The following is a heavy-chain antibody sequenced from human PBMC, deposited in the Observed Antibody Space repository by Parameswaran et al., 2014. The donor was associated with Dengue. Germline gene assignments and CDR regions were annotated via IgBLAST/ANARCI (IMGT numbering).Heavy chain of an antibody. CDR2: ISSRGNTI. CDR3: ARESLLTASYYYGLDV. Sequence: KWIRQPPGKGLEWLSYISSRGNTIYYGDSVKGRFTISRDNAKNSLYLQMNDLRADDTAVYYCARESLLTASYYYGLDVWGQGTTVTVSS. D-gene: IGHD3-9*01. J-gene: IGHJ6*02. V-gene: IGHV3-48*03.